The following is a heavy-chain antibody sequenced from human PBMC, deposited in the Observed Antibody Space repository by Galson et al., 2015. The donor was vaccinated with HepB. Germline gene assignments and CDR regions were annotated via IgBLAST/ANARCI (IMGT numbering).Heavy chain of an antibody. CDR2: ISYDGSNK. CDR1: GFTFSSYA. D-gene: IGHD3-9*01. CDR3: SRGSYDILTGYPDYYYYGMDV. J-gene: IGHJ6*02. V-gene: IGHV3-30*04. Sequence: SLRLSCAASGFTFSSYAMHWVRQAPGKGLEWVAVISYDGSNKYYADSVKGRFTISRDNSKNTLYLQMNSMRAEDKAVYYCSRGSYDILTGYPDYYYYGMDVWGQGTTVTVSS.